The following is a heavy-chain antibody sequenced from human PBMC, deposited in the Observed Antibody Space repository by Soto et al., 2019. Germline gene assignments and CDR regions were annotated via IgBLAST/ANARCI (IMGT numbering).Heavy chain of an antibody. J-gene: IGHJ6*02. CDR3: TRTPPAPPGRRNYFSGMDV. Sequence: GGSLRLSCAASGFTFSTYTMNWVRRASGEGLEWVSSITPTSRFIYYADSVRGRFTISRDDAESSLYLHMNSLRAEDTAVYYCTRTPPAPPGRRNYFSGMDVWGQGTTVTVSS. D-gene: IGHD6-13*01. CDR1: GFTFSTYT. CDR2: ITPTSRFI. V-gene: IGHV3-21*01.